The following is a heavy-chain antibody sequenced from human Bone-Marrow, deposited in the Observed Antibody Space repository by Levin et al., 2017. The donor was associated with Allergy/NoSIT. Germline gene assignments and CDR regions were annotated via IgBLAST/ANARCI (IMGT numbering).Heavy chain of an antibody. Sequence: GGSLRLSCTGTGFTFDDYALHWVRQAPGKGLEWVSGISWDSISLGYVDSVKGRFTISRDNSKNSLDLQMNSLRPEDTALYYCAKEISGGNKETGQYFYYGMDVWGQGTTVTVSS. V-gene: IGHV3-9*01. CDR2: ISWDSISL. D-gene: IGHD2/OR15-2a*01. J-gene: IGHJ6*02. CDR3: AKEISGGNKETGQYFYYGMDV. CDR1: GFTFDDYA.